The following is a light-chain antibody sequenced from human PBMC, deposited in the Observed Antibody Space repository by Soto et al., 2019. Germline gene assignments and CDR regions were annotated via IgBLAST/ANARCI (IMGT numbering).Light chain of an antibody. CDR2: DVN. CDR1: SSDVGGYNY. V-gene: IGLV2-8*01. Sequence: QSVLTQPPSASGSPGQSVTISCTGTSSDVGGYNYVSWHQQHPGKAPQLMIYDVNKRPSGVPDRFSGSKSGNTASLTVSGLQAEDKADYYCTSYAGSHKYVYGTGTKVTVL. J-gene: IGLJ1*01. CDR3: TSYAGSHKYV.